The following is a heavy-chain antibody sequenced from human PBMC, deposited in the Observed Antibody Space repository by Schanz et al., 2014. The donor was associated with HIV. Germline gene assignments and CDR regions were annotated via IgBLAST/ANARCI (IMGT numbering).Heavy chain of an antibody. Sequence: EVHLLESGGGLVQPGGSLRLSCAASGFSFSSYTMTWVRQAPGKGLEWISAISDSGDTTYYADSVKGRFSISRDNSKNTLYLQMISLRADDTAVYFCAKSSGWLYAHFDYWGQGTLVTVSS. D-gene: IGHD3-9*01. J-gene: IGHJ4*02. CDR2: ISDSGDTT. V-gene: IGHV3-23*01. CDR3: AKSSGWLYAHFDY. CDR1: GFSFSSYT.